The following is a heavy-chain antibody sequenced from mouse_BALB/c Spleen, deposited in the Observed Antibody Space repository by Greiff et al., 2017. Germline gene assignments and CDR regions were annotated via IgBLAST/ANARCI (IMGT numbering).Heavy chain of an antibody. D-gene: IGHD2-3*01. CDR1: GFTFSDYG. CDR2: ISNLAYSI. J-gene: IGHJ4*01. CDR3: ARDYEGYAMDY. Sequence: EVKLVESGGGLVQPGGSWKLSCAASGFTFSDYGMAWVRQAPGKGPEWVAFISNLAYSIYYADTVTGRFTISRENAKNTLYLEMSSLRSEDTAMYYCARDYEGYAMDYWGQGTSVTVSS. V-gene: IGHV5-15*02.